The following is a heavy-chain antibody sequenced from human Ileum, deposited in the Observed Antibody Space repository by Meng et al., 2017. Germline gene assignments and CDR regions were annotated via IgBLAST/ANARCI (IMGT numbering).Heavy chain of an antibody. J-gene: IGHJ5*01. CDR2: ISGSGDTT. CDR1: GFTFNNYA. Sequence: GESLKISCAASGFTFNNYAMSWVRQAPGKGLEWVSSISGSGDTTYYADSVKGRFAISRDSSKNTMYLQLSSLRADDTAVYYCAKDQSFDPWGQGNLVNVSS. CDR3: AKDQSFDP. V-gene: IGHV3-23*01.